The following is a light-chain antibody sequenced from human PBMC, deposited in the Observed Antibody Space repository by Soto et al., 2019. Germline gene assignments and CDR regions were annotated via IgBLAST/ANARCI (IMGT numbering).Light chain of an antibody. CDR2: VAS. Sequence: VLTQSPGTLSLSPWESAPLSCRASQYVSRGYLAWYQQKPGQAPRLLIYVASTRAAGIPDRFSGSGSETDFSLSIRRLEPEDFAVYYCQLSDGSHLWTFGPGTKVEV. CDR1: QYVSRGY. V-gene: IGKV3-20*01. J-gene: IGKJ1*01. CDR3: QLSDGSHLWT.